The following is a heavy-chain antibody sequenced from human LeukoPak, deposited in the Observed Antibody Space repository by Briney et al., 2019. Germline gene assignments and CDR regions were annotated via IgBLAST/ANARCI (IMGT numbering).Heavy chain of an antibody. J-gene: IGHJ4*02. CDR2: INHSGST. CDR1: GGSFSGYY. CDR3: ARNYYDGSGYYF. D-gene: IGHD3-22*01. Sequence: SETLSLTCAVYGGSFSGYYWSWIRQPPGKGLEWIGEINHSGSTNYNPSLKSRVAIFVDTSKNQFSLRLSSVTAADAAVYYCARNYYDGSGYYFWGQGTQVTVSS. V-gene: IGHV4-34*01.